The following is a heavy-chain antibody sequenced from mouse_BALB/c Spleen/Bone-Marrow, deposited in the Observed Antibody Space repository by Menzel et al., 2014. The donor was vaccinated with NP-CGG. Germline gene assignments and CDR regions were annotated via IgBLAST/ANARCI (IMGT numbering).Heavy chain of an antibody. CDR3: ARWEYYAMDY. Sequence: EVKLQESGAELVKPGASVKLSCTASGFDIKDTYMHWVKQRPEQGLEWLGRIDPANGNTKYDPKFQGKANITADTSSNSAYLQLSSLTSEDTAVYYCARWEYYAMDYWGQGTSVTVSS. V-gene: IGHV14-3*02. CDR2: IDPANGNT. CDR1: GFDIKDTY. D-gene: IGHD4-1*01. J-gene: IGHJ4*01.